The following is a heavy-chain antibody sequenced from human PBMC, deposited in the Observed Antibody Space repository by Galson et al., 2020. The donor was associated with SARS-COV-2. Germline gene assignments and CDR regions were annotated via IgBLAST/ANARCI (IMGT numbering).Heavy chain of an antibody. D-gene: IGHD6-19*01. CDR1: GGTFSIYA. CDR3: ARTVSSGRILEYNY. CDR2: IIRIIGTA. Sequence: SVKVSCKSSGGTFSIYAISWVRQAPGQGLEWMGGIIRIIGTANYAQKFQGRATITADESTNTTYLELSSLRPEDTAVYYCARTVSSGRILEYNYWGQGTLVTVSS. J-gene: IGHJ4*02. V-gene: IGHV1-69*13.